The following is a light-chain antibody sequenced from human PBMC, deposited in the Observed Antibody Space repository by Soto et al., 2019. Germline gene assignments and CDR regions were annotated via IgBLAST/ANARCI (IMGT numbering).Light chain of an antibody. V-gene: IGLV2-23*01. J-gene: IGLJ1*01. CDR3: CSYAGSGGYV. CDR2: EGS. CDR1: SSDVGSYNL. Sequence: QSALTQPASVSGSPGQSITISCTGTSSDVGSYNLVSWYQQHPGKAPKLMIYEGSKRPSGVSNRFSGSKSGNTASLTISGLKAEDEADYYCCSYAGSGGYVFGTGTKVTVL.